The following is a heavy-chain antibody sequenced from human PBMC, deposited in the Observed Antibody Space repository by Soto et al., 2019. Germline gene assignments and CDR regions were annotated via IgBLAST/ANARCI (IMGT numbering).Heavy chain of an antibody. CDR2: IYYSGST. CDR1: GGSISSSSYY. V-gene: IGHV4-39*01. D-gene: IGHD3-10*01. J-gene: IGHJ4*02. Sequence: SETLSLTCTVSGGSISSSSYYWGWIRQPPGKGLEWIGSIYYSGSTYYNPSLKSRVTISVDTSKNQFSLKLSSVTAADTAVYYCARHVVVRGALGRLWYFDYWGQGTLVTVSS. CDR3: ARHVVVRGALGRLWYFDY.